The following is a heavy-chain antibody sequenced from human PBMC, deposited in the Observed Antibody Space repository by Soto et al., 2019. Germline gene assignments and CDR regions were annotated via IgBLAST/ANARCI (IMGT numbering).Heavy chain of an antibody. CDR2: ISRDGGTK. J-gene: IGHJ4*02. CDR3: TGEVASGY. D-gene: IGHD2-8*02. V-gene: IGHV3-30*03. CDR1: GFTVSTYG. Sequence: QVQLVESGGGVVQPGRSLRLSCAGSGFTVSTYGMHWVRQAPGKGLEWVAVISRDGGTKYYADSVKGRFTISRDNSRNTLFLEMNSLRGADMAVYYCTGEVASGYWGQGTLVTVSS.